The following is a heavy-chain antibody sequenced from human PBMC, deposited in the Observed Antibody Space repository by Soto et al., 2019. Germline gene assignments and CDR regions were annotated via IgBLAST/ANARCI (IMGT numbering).Heavy chain of an antibody. D-gene: IGHD3-10*01. V-gene: IGHV3-23*01. CDR1: GFNFNNYA. CDR3: AKFQGSTFNPIDY. J-gene: IGHJ4*02. CDR2: ISGVDHST. Sequence: QLLESGGGLVQPGGSLRLSCAASGFNFNNYAMTWVRQAPGKGLEWVSAISGVDHSTYYADSVKGRFTISRDNSKNTLFLQMNSLRVEDSAIYYCAKFQGSTFNPIDYWGQGTLVTVAS.